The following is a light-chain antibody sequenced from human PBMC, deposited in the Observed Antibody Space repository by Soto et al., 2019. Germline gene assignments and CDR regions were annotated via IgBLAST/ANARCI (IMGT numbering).Light chain of an antibody. Sequence: ETVLTQSPGTLSLSPGERATLSCRASQSISSRSLAWYQQKPGQAPRLLIYDASSRATGIPDRFSGSGSGTDLTLTISRLEPEDFAVYYCQHYGTSFAFGQGTKVDIK. J-gene: IGKJ1*01. CDR2: DAS. CDR3: QHYGTSFA. CDR1: QSISSRS. V-gene: IGKV3-20*01.